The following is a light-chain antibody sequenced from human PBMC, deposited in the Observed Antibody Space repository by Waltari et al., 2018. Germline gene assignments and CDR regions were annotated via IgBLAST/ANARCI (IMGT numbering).Light chain of an antibody. CDR2: YAS. CDR3: HQSRTFPIT. CDR1: QSIGSS. V-gene: IGKV6-21*01. J-gene: IGKJ5*01. Sequence: EVVLTQSPDFQSVTLKEKVTITCRVSQSIGSSVHWYQQKPDQSPKLLITYASQSFSGAPSRFSGSGSGTDFTLTLNGLEAEDAATYYCHQSRTFPITFGQGTRLEIK.